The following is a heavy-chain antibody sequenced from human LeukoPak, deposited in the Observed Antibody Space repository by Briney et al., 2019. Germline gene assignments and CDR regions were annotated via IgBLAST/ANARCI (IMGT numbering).Heavy chain of an antibody. CDR1: GFTFSSYG. CDR2: IWYDGSNK. Sequence: GRSLRLSCAASGFTFSSYGMRWVRQAPGKGLEWVAVIWYDGSNKYYAGSVKGRVTISRDNSKNTLYLQMNSLRAEDTAVYYCARDRYYDSSGYSPIDYWGQGTLVTVSS. CDR3: ARDRYYDSSGYSPIDY. J-gene: IGHJ4*02. D-gene: IGHD3-22*01. V-gene: IGHV3-33*01.